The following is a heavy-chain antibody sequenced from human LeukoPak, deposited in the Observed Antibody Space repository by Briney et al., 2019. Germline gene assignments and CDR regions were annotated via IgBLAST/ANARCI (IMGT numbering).Heavy chain of an antibody. V-gene: IGHV3-7*01. J-gene: IGHJ4*02. CDR2: IKQDGSEK. CDR1: GFTFSSYW. D-gene: IGHD6-13*01. Sequence: GGSLRLSCAASGFTFSSYWMSWVRQAPGKGLEWVANIKQDGSEKYYMDSVKGRFTISRDNAKNSLYLQMNSLRAEDTAVYYCARDIEAAGLFLDYWGQGTLATVSS. CDR3: ARDIEAAGLFLDY.